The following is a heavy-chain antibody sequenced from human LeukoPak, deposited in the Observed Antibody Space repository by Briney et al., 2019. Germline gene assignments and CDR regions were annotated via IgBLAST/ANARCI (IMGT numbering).Heavy chain of an antibody. D-gene: IGHD3-22*01. CDR2: INHSGST. Sequence: SETLSLTCAVYGGSFSGYYWSWIRQPPGKGLEWIGEINHSGSTNYNPSLKSRVTISVDTSKNQFSLKLSSVTAADTAVYYCASYTRDRYYYDSSGSPDYFDYWGQGTLVTVSS. V-gene: IGHV4-34*01. CDR1: GGSFSGYY. CDR3: ASYTRDRYYYDSSGSPDYFDY. J-gene: IGHJ4*02.